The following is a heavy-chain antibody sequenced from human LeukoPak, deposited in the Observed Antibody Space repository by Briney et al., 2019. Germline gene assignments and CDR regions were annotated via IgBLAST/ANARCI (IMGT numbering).Heavy chain of an antibody. V-gene: IGHV3-23*01. J-gene: IGHJ4*02. CDR3: AKGYCSGGSCWDYFDY. D-gene: IGHD2-15*01. CDR1: GITFSSYA. CDR2: ISDSGGSM. Sequence: PGGSLRLSCAASGITFSSYAMSWVRQAPGKGLEWVSGISDSGGSMYYADSVKGRFTISRDNSKNTLYLQVNSLRAEDTAVYYCAKGYCSGGSCWDYFDYWGQGTLVTVSS.